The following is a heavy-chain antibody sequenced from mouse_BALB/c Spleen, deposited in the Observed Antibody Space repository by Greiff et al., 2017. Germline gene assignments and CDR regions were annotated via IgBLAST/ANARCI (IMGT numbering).Heavy chain of an antibody. CDR3: ARGRDYGSSYLFDY. V-gene: IGHV5-6-5*01. Sequence: DVQLVESGGGLVKPGGSLKLSCAASGFTFSSYAMSWVRQTPEKRLEWVASISSGGSTYYPDSVKGRFTISRDNARNILYLQMSSLRSEDTAMYYCARGRDYGSSYLFDYWGQGTTLTVSS. CDR1: GFTFSSYA. J-gene: IGHJ2*01. D-gene: IGHD1-1*01. CDR2: ISSGGST.